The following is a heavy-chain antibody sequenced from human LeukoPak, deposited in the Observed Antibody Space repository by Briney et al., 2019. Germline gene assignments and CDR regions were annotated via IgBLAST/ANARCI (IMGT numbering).Heavy chain of an antibody. CDR1: GLSVSSNY. V-gene: IGHV3-66*04. CDR3: AGHFDSATNY. D-gene: IGHD2-21*01. J-gene: IGHJ4*02. CDR2: IYRDGSS. Sequence: GGSLGLSCVASGLSVSSNYMSWVRQAPGKGLEWVSVIYRDGSSYYAESVKGRFTISRDNSKNTLYIQMNSLRAEDTAVYYCAGHFDSATNYWGQGTLVTVSS.